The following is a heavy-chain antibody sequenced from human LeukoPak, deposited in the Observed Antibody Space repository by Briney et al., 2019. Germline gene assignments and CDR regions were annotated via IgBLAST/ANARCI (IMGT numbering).Heavy chain of an antibody. J-gene: IGHJ4*02. V-gene: IGHV4-39*01. Sequence: SETLSLTCTVSGGSISSSSYYWGWIRQPPGKGLEWIGSIYYSGNTYYNPSLKSRITISVDTSKNQFSLNLSSVTAADTAVYFCARTYSSSRHLIDYWGQGTLVTVSS. CDR1: GGSISSSSYY. CDR3: ARTYSSSRHLIDY. CDR2: IYYSGNT. D-gene: IGHD6-13*01.